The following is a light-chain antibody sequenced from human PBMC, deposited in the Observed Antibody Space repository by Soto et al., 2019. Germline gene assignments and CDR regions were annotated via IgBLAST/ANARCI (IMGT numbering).Light chain of an antibody. V-gene: IGLV1-44*01. J-gene: IGLJ3*02. CDR2: SNN. CDR3: AAWDDSLNGLL. Sequence: QAVLTQPPSASVTPGQRFTISCSGSSSNIGSNTVNWYQQLPGTAPKLLIYSNNQRPSGIPDRFSCSKSGTSASLAISGLQSEEEADYYCAAWDDSLNGLLFGGGTKLTVL. CDR1: SSNIGSNT.